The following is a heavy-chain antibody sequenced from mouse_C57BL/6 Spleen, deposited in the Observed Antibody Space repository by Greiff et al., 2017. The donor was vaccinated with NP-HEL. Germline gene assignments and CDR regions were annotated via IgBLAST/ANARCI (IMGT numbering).Heavy chain of an antibody. Sequence: EVKLMESGGGLVKPGGSLKLSCAASGFTFSSYAMSWVRQTPEKRLEWVATISDGGSYTYYPDNVKGRFTISRDNAKNNLYLQMSHLKSEDTAMYYCARDRGVTTRYYFDYWGQGTTLTVSS. V-gene: IGHV5-4*01. CDR1: GFTFSSYA. J-gene: IGHJ2*01. CDR2: ISDGGSYT. D-gene: IGHD2-2*01. CDR3: ARDRGVTTRYYFDY.